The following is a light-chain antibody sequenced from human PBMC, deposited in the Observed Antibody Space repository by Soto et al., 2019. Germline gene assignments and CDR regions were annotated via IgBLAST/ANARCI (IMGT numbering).Light chain of an antibody. V-gene: IGKV3-20*01. CDR3: LQYGSSPST. CDR2: GAS. Sequence: EIALTQSPGTLSLSPGERATLSYRASQSVSSSYLAWYQQKPGQAPRLLIYGASHRATGIPDRLSGSGSGTDFTLTISRLEPEEFAIYYCLQYGSSPSTFGQGTKVEIK. CDR1: QSVSSSY. J-gene: IGKJ2*01.